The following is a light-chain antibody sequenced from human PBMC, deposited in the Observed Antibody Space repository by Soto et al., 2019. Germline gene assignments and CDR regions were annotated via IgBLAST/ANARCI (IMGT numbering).Light chain of an antibody. CDR2: DVT. J-gene: IGLJ1*01. CDR3: TSYTSISTYV. Sequence: QSVRTEPACVSVPPGQSITISCTGTSSDVGAYNYVSWYQHHPGKAPRLVIYDVTNRPPGISDRFSGSKSGNTASLTISGLLAEDEADYYCTSYTSISTYVFGTGTKVTVL. CDR1: SSDVGAYNY. V-gene: IGLV2-14*01.